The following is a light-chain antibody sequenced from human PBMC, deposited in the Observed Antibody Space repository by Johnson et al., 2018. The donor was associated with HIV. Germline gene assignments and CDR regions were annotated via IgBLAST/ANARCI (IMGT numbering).Light chain of an antibody. V-gene: IGLV1-51*01. CDR3: ATWDSSLSTYV. Sequence: QSVLTQPPSVSAAPGQKVTISCSGSSSNIGNNYVSWYQQLPGTAPKLLIYDNNKRPSGIPDRFSGSKSVTSATLGITGLQTGDEYDYCCATWDSSLSTYVIGTGTKVTVL. J-gene: IGLJ1*01. CDR2: DNN. CDR1: SSNIGNNY.